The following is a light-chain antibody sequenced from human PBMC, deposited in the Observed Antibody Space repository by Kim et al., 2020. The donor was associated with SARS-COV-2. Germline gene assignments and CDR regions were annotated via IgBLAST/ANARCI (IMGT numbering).Light chain of an antibody. CDR1: GIGFGGYNY. CDR3: CSYVGSYTSHWV. V-gene: IGLV2-11*01. Sequence: IPSTGTGIGFGGYNYVYWYQQYPGKAPKLMIYDSKTRPSGGPDRFSGSKSGNTASLTISGLQAEDEADYYYCSYVGSYTSHWVFGGGTQLTVL. CDR2: DSK. J-gene: IGLJ3*02.